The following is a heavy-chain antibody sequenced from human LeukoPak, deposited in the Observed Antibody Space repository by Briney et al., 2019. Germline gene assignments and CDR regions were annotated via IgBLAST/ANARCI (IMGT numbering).Heavy chain of an antibody. V-gene: IGHV1-2*02. CDR2: FNPNSGGT. J-gene: IGHJ2*01. Sequence: VASVKVSCKAPGYTFSGYFMHWVRQAPGQGLEWMGYFNPNSGGTNYAQKFQGRVTMTRDTSLSTVHMELSSLRSDDTAVYYCARDPGTSPWEQLGWYFDLWGRGTLVIVSS. D-gene: IGHD1-26*01. CDR3: ARDPGTSPWEQLGWYFDL. CDR1: GYTFSGYF.